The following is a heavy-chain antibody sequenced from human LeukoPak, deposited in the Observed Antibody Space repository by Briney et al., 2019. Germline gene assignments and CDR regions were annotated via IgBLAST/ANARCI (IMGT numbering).Heavy chain of an antibody. J-gene: IGHJ4*02. D-gene: IGHD3-22*01. CDR1: GGTFSSYA. CDR3: ARYPGYYYDSSGYLDY. CDR2: IIPIFGTA. V-gene: IGHV1-69*05. Sequence: ASVKVSCKASGGTFSSYAISWVRQAPGQGLEWMGRIIPIFGTANYAQKFQGRVTITTDESTSTAYMELSSLRSEDTAVYYCARYPGYYYDSSGYLDYWGQGTLVTVPS.